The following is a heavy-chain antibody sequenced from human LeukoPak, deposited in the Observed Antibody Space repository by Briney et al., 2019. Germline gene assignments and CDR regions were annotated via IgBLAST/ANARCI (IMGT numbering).Heavy chain of an antibody. J-gene: IGHJ3*02. CDR3: AKGYGDYTETNDAFDI. CDR2: ISYDGSNK. Sequence: PGGSLRLSCAASGFTFSSYGMHWVRQAPGKGLEWVAVISYDGSNKYYADSVKGRFTISRDNSKNTLHLQMNSLRAEDTAVYYCAKGYGDYTETNDAFDIWGQGTMVTVSS. D-gene: IGHD4-17*01. V-gene: IGHV3-30*18. CDR1: GFTFSSYG.